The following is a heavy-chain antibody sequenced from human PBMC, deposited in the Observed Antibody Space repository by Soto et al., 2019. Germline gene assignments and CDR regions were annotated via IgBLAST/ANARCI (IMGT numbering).Heavy chain of an antibody. Sequence: EVQLLESGGGLVQPGGSLRLSCAASGFTFSSYAMSWVRQAPGKGLEWVSAISGSGGSTYYADSVEGRFTISRDNSKNTVYLQMNSLRAEDTALYYCAKRDPTIHRYYYYGMDVWGQGTTVTVSS. D-gene: IGHD5-12*01. CDR1: GFTFSSYA. V-gene: IGHV3-23*01. CDR3: AKRDPTIHRYYYYGMDV. J-gene: IGHJ6*02. CDR2: ISGSGGST.